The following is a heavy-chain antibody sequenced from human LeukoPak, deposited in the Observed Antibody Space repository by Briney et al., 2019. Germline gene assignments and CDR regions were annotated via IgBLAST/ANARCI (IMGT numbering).Heavy chain of an antibody. CDR1: GGSISSYY. V-gene: IGHV4-59*08. J-gene: IGHJ3*02. Sequence: PSETLSLTCTVSGGSISSYYWSWIRQPPGKGLEWIGYIYYSGSTNYNPPLKSRVTISVDTSKNQFSLKLSSVTAADTAVYYCARSGATVVKGAFDIWGQGTMVTVSS. CDR2: IYYSGST. CDR3: ARSGATVVKGAFDI. D-gene: IGHD4-23*01.